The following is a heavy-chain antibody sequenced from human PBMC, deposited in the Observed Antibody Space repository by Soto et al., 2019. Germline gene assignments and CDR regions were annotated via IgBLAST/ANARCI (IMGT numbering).Heavy chain of an antibody. J-gene: IGHJ3*02. V-gene: IGHV3-23*01. D-gene: IGHD3-10*01. CDR2: ITGSGGTT. CDR1: GFTFSSYA. CDR3: ARMCKVSWFGERCAFDI. Sequence: EVQLLEAGGGLVQPGGSLRLSCAASGFTFSSYAMSWVRQAPGKGLEWVSTITGSGGTTYYADSVKGRFTISRDNSKNTLCLQMNSLRAEDTAVYYCARMCKVSWFGERCAFDIWGQGTMVTVSS.